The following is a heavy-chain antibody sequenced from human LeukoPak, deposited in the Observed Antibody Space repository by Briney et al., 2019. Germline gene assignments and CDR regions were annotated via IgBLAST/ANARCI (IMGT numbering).Heavy chain of an antibody. Sequence: SETLSLTCTVSGGSVSSGSYYWSWIRQPPGKGLERIGYIYYSGSTNYNPSLKSRVTISVDTSKNQFSLKLSSVTAADTAVYYCARAHSSGRTFDYWGQGTLVTVSS. CDR1: GGSVSSGSYY. V-gene: IGHV4-61*01. D-gene: IGHD6-19*01. CDR2: IYYSGST. CDR3: ARAHSSGRTFDY. J-gene: IGHJ4*02.